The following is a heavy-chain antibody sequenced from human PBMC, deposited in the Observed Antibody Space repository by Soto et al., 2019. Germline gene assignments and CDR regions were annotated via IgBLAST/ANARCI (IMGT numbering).Heavy chain of an antibody. CDR1: GFIFSTYS. CDR3: ARSGGGSGYLFAFDI. CDR2: ISSSSSYI. D-gene: IGHD5-12*01. V-gene: IGHV3-21*01. J-gene: IGHJ3*02. Sequence: GGSLRLSCAASGFIFSTYSLNWVRQAPGKGLEWVSSISSSSSYIYYADSVKGRFTISRDNRKNSLFLEMNSLRAEDTAVYFCARSGGGSGYLFAFDIWGRGTIVTVSS.